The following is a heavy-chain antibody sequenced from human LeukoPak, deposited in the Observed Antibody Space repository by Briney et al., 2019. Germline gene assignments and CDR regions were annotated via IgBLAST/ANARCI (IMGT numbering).Heavy chain of an antibody. Sequence: SETLSLTCTVSGGSISSYNWSWIRQPPGKGLEWIGYIYYSGSTNYNPSLKSRVTMSVDTSKNQFSLKLSSVTAADTAVYYCARAGSGDSSWAEFDYWGQGTLVTVSS. CDR2: IYYSGST. V-gene: IGHV4-59*01. CDR3: ARAGSGDSSWAEFDY. D-gene: IGHD6-13*01. CDR1: GGSISSYN. J-gene: IGHJ4*02.